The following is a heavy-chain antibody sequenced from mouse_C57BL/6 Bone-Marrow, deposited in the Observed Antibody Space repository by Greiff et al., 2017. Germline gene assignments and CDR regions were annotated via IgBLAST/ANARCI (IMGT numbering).Heavy chain of an antibody. Sequence: VQLQQPGSELVKPGASVKLSCKASGYTFTSYDINWVKQRPGQGLEWIGWIYPSDGSTNYNEKFKGKATLTVDTSSSTAYMELRSLTSEDSAVYCCARDYGGSYWYFDVWGTGTTGTVST. CDR2: IYPSDGST. V-gene: IGHV1-85*01. CDR3: ARDYGGSYWYFDV. CDR1: GYTFTSYD. D-gene: IGHD1-1*01. J-gene: IGHJ1*03.